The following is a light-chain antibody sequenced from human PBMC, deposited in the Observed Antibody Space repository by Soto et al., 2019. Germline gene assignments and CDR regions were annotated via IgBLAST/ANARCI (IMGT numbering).Light chain of an antibody. CDR2: GVS. Sequence: QSVLTQPASVSGSPGQSITMSCTGTISDFVVYNYVSWYQQHPGKAPKLMIYGVSNRPSGVSNRFSGSKSGNTASLTNSGLQADDEADYYCSSHTISSALQVFGTGTKVTVL. CDR1: ISDFVVYNY. V-gene: IGLV2-14*01. CDR3: SSHTISSALQV. J-gene: IGLJ1*01.